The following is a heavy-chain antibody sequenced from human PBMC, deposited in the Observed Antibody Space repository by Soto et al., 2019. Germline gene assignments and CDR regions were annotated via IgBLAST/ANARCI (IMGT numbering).Heavy chain of an antibody. CDR1: GFTFGNYV. CDR3: AKGSASARPYYFDY. CDR2: LTGDAGST. Sequence: HPGGSLRLSCAASGFTFGNYVMSWVRQAPGKGLEWVSALTGDAGSTYYADSVDGRFSISRDNSRNTLYLQVTTLRAEDTAIYYCAKGSASARPYYFDYWGQGALVTVSS. V-gene: IGHV3-23*01. J-gene: IGHJ4*02.